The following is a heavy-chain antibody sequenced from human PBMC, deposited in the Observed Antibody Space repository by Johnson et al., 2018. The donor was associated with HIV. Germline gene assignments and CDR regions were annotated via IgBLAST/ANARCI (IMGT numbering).Heavy chain of an antibody. D-gene: IGHD5-12*01. Sequence: QVQLVESGGGVVQPGRSLRLSCAGSGFTFRSYSMHWVRQAPGKGLEWVAVIAYDGTNKYYAESVKGRFTISRDNSKTTLYLQMSSLRAEDTAVYYCAKVGKWLRNDAFDIWGQGTMVTVSS. CDR1: GFTFRSYS. V-gene: IGHV3-30*04. CDR2: IAYDGTNK. J-gene: IGHJ3*02. CDR3: AKVGKWLRNDAFDI.